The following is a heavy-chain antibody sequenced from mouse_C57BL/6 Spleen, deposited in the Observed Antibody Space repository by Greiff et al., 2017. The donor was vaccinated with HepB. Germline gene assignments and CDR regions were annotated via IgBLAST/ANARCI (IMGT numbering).Heavy chain of an antibody. CDR3: ARCPYDYDDDYYAMDY. J-gene: IGHJ4*01. CDR2: IHPNSGST. Sequence: QVHVKQPGAELVKPGASVKLSCKASGYTFTSYWMHWVKQRPGQGLEWIGMIHPNSGSTNYNEKFKSKATLTVDKSSSTAYMQLSSLTSEDSAVYYCARCPYDYDDDYYAMDYWGQGTSVTVSS. D-gene: IGHD2-4*01. CDR1: GYTFTSYW. V-gene: IGHV1-64*01.